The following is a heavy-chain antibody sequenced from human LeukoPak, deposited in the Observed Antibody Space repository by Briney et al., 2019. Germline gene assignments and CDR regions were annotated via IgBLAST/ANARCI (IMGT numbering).Heavy chain of an antibody. CDR2: ISGSGGST. J-gene: IGHJ4*02. Sequence: GGSLRLSCAASGYTFSSYAMSWVRQAPGKGLEWVSAISGSGGSTYYADSVKGRFTISRDNSNNTLYLQKNSLRAEDTAVYYCAKDLSGHCSSTSCYPYYFDYWGQGTLVTVSS. CDR3: AKDLSGHCSSTSCYPYYFDY. D-gene: IGHD2-2*01. V-gene: IGHV3-23*01. CDR1: GYTFSSYA.